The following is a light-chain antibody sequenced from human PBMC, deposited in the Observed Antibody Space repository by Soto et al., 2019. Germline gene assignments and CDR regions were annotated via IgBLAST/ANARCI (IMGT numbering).Light chain of an antibody. CDR1: QSVSSSY. V-gene: IGKV3-20*01. CDR2: GAS. CDR3: QQYSMSLGVT. Sequence: EIVLTQSPATLSLSPGERATLACRASQSVSSSYLAWYQQKPGQAPRLLLYGASYRATGIPDRFSGSGSGTDFTLTISRLEPEDLAVYYCQQYSMSLGVTFGGGTKVDIK. J-gene: IGKJ4*01.